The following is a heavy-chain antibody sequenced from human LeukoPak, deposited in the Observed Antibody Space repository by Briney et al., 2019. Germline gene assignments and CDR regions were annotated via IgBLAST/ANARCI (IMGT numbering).Heavy chain of an antibody. V-gene: IGHV3-72*01. CDR1: GFTFSDHY. CDR2: TRNKANSYTT. J-gene: IGHJ4*02. D-gene: IGHD3-22*01. Sequence: GGSLRLSCAAPGFTFSDHYMDWVRQAPGKGLEWVGRTRNKANSYTTEYAASVKGRFTISRDDSKNSLYLQMNSLKTEDTAVYYCAREKYYYDSSTLFDYWGQGTLVPVSS. CDR3: AREKYYYDSSTLFDY.